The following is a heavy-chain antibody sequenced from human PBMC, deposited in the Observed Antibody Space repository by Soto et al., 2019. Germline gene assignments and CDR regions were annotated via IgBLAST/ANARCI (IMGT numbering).Heavy chain of an antibody. CDR1: GFTFSSYG. V-gene: IGHV3-30*18. J-gene: IGHJ6*02. Sequence: PGGSLRLSCAASGFTFSSYGMHWVRQAPGKGLEWVAVISYDGSNKYYADSVKGRFTISRDNSKNTLYLQMNSLRAEDTAVYYCAKSPDYHLLYYYYGMDVWGQGTTVTVSS. CDR2: ISYDGSNK. CDR3: AKSPDYHLLYYYYGMDV. D-gene: IGHD4-17*01.